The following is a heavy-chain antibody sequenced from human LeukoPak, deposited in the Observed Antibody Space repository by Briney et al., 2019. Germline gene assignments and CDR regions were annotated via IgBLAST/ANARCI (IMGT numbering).Heavy chain of an antibody. V-gene: IGHV4-34*01. CDR1: GGSFSGYY. J-gene: IGHJ4*02. D-gene: IGHD1-1*01. Sequence: PSETLSLTCAVYGGSFSGYYWSWIRQPPGKGLEWIGEINHSGSTNYNPFLKSRVTISVDTSKNQFSLKLSSVTAADTAVYYCARGIGSGWGQGTLVTVSS. CDR2: INHSGST. CDR3: ARGIGSG.